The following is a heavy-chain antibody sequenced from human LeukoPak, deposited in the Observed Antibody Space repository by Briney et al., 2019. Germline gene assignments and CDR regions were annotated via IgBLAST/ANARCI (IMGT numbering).Heavy chain of an antibody. V-gene: IGHV3-74*01. CDR1: GFTFSSYW. D-gene: IGHD2-8*01. Sequence: GGSLRLSCVASGFTFSSYWMHWVRQDPRKGLVWVSRINGDGRNINYADSVRGRFAISRDNAKNTLFLQMNTLRVEDTAVYYCARDFTKPLLMVYAGDAFDIWGQGTMVTVSS. CDR2: INGDGRNI. CDR3: ARDFTKPLLMVYAGDAFDI. J-gene: IGHJ3*02.